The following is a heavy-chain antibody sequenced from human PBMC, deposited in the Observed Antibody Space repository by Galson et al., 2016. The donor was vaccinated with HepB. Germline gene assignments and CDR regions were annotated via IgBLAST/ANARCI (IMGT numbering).Heavy chain of an antibody. Sequence: SLRLSCAASGFTFSSYWMPWVRQAPGKGLVWVSGIRGSGADTYYADSVKGRFTISRDNSKNMVYLQMNSLRVDDTAVYYCAKDLFAVMDWGQGTLVTVSS. D-gene: IGHD6-19*01. J-gene: IGHJ4*02. CDR1: GFTFSSYW. CDR2: IRGSGADT. CDR3: AKDLFAVMD. V-gene: IGHV3-23*01.